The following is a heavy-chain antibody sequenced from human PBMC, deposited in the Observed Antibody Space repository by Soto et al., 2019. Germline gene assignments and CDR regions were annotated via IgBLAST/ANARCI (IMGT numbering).Heavy chain of an antibody. CDR2: IYYTGST. D-gene: IGHD4-17*01. CDR1: GCSISSFY. Sequence: SETLSLPCPVSGCSISSFYWTWIRQPPGKGLEWIGNIYYTGSTNYNPSRKSRVTISVDTSKNQFSLKVTSVNAADTAVYYCARVGGYYGDYPNFDYWGQGTLVTVSS. CDR3: ARVGGYYGDYPNFDY. J-gene: IGHJ4*02. V-gene: IGHV4-59*01.